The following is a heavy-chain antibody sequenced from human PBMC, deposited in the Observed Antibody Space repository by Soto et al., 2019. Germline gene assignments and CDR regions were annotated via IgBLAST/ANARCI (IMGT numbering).Heavy chain of an antibody. Sequence: EVQLLESGGGLVQPGGSLRLSCAASGFTFSSYAMSWVRQAPGKGLEWFSASSGSGGSTYYADSVKGWFTISRDNSKNTLYLQMNSLSSEDTAVYYCAKDLCGSYYGFDPWGQGTLVTVSS. D-gene: IGHD1-26*01. J-gene: IGHJ5*02. V-gene: IGHV3-23*01. CDR2: SSGSGGST. CDR3: AKDLCGSYYGFDP. CDR1: GFTFSSYA.